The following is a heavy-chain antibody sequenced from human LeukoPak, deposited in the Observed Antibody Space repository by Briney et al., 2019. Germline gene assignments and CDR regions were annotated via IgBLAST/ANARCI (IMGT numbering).Heavy chain of an antibody. J-gene: IGHJ4*02. Sequence: SETLSLTCTVSGGSISSSSYYWGWIRQPPGKGLEWIGSVYYSGSTYYNPSLKSRVTISVDTSKNQFPLKLSSVTAADTAVYYCARHAYYYGSGSYSSFDYWGQGTLVTVSS. D-gene: IGHD3-10*01. CDR3: ARHAYYYGSGSYSSFDY. CDR2: VYYSGST. V-gene: IGHV4-39*01. CDR1: GGSISSSSYY.